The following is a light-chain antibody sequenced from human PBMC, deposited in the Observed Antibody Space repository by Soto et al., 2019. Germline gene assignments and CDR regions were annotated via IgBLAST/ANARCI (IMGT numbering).Light chain of an antibody. J-gene: IGKJ4*01. CDR3: QQYNNWPQLT. Sequence: IVLTQSPGTLSLSPGERATLSCRASQSVSSSYLAWYQQKPGQAPRLLISDASTRATGIPARFSGSGSGTEFTLTISSLQSEDFAVYYCQQYNNWPQLTFGGGTKVDIK. CDR1: QSVSSSY. V-gene: IGKV3-15*01. CDR2: DAS.